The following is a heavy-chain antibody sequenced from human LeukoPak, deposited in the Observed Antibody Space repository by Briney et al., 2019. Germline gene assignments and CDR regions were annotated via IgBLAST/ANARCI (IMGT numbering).Heavy chain of an antibody. CDR2: ISSNGGST. Sequence: GGSLRLSCAASGFTFSRYAMHWVRQAPGKGLESVSAISSNGGSTYYANSVKGRFTISRDNSKNTLYLQMGSRRAEDLAVYYCARDFGLTGKVDYWGQGTLVTVSS. J-gene: IGHJ4*02. CDR1: GFTFSRYA. D-gene: IGHD1-20*01. CDR3: ARDFGLTGKVDY. V-gene: IGHV3-64*01.